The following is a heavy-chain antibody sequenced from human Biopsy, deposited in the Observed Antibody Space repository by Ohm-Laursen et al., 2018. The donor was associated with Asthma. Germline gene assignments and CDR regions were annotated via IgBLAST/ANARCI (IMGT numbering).Heavy chain of an antibody. D-gene: IGHD6-19*01. CDR2: IHYSGST. J-gene: IGHJ5*02. CDR1: GASIKADDHY. CDR3: ARASVAASSNWFDP. V-gene: IGHV4-30-4*01. Sequence: SQTLSLTCTVSGASIKADDHYWSWLRQPPGKVLEWFGFIHYSGSTSYNPSLKGGVTISVDTSKNQFSLKLSSVTAADTAVYYCARASVAASSNWFDPWGQGTLVTVSS.